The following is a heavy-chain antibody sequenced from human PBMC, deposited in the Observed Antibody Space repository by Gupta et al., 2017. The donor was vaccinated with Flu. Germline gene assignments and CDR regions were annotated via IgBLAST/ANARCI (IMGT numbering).Heavy chain of an antibody. V-gene: IGHV3-33*01. CDR2: IWFDGSNQ. CDR3: ARDSDSIFCSSSSCYYYQFDY. Sequence: EWVGIIWFDGSNQYYADAVKGRFTISRDNSKNTLYLQMNSLRAEDTAVYYCARDSDSIFCSSSSCYYYQFDYWGQGTLVTVSS. D-gene: IGHD2-2*01. J-gene: IGHJ4*02.